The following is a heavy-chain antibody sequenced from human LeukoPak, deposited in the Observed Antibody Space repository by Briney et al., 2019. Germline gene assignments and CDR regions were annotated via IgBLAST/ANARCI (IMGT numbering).Heavy chain of an antibody. CDR2: INHSGST. CDR3: ARGGGAAPPDY. Sequence: SETLSLTCAVYGGSFSGYYWSWIRQPPGKGLEWIGEINHSGSTYYNPSLKSRVTISVDRSKNQFSLKLSSVTAADTAVYYCARGGGAAPPDYWGQGTLVTVSS. V-gene: IGHV4-34*01. D-gene: IGHD6-6*01. J-gene: IGHJ4*02. CDR1: GGSFSGYY.